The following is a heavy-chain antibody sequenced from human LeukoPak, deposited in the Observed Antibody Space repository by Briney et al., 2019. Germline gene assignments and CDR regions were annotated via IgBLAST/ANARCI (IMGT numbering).Heavy chain of an antibody. J-gene: IGHJ5*02. D-gene: IGHD3-22*01. CDR3: AKDSLVSVYYYDSSGYYH. CDR1: GFTFSSYA. V-gene: IGHV3-23*01. Sequence: GGSLRLSCAASGFTFSSYAMSWVRQAPGKGLEWVSAISGSGGSTYYADSVKGRFTISRDNSKNTLYLQMNSLRAEDTAVYYCAKDSLVSVYYYDSSGYYHWGQGTLVTVSS. CDR2: ISGSGGST.